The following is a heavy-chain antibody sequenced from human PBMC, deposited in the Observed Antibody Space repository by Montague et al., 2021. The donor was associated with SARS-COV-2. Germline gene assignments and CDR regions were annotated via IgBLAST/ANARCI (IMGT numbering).Heavy chain of an antibody. CDR1: DVSLSSSTW. CDR2: TYLGGFT. J-gene: IGHJ4*02. Sequence: SETLSLTCVVSDVSLSSSTWWSWVRQSPGKGLEWVGETYLGGFTXXNPSVKSRVTISLDDSRSQFSLRLTSVTAADTAVYFCARGGLGDRGFDYWGQGALVTVSS. CDR3: ARGGLGDRGFDY. V-gene: IGHV4-4*02. D-gene: IGHD3/OR15-3a*01.